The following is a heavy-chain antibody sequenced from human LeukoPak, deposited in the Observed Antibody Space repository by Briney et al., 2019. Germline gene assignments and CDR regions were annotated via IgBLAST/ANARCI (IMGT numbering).Heavy chain of an antibody. D-gene: IGHD1-26*01. CDR3: ARLGATHWFDP. CDR2: IYYSGST. Sequence: SETQSLTCTVSGGSISSYYWSWIRQPPGKGLEWIGYIYYSGSTNYNPSLKSRVTISVDTSKNQFSLKLSSVTAADTAVYYCARLGATHWFDPWGQGTLVTVSS. CDR1: GGSISSYY. V-gene: IGHV4-59*08. J-gene: IGHJ5*02.